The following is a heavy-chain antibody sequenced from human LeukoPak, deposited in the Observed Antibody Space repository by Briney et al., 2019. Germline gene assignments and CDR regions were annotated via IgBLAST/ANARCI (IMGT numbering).Heavy chain of an antibody. CDR3: AKGPYGVYYFDY. V-gene: IGHV3-9*01. D-gene: IGHD4-17*01. CDR1: GFTFDDYA. Sequence: GRSLRLSCAASGFTFDDYAMHWVRQAPGKGLEWVSGISWNSGSIGYADSVKGRFTISRDNAKNSLYLQMNSLRAEDTALYYCAKGPYGVYYFDYWGQGTLVTVSS. CDR2: ISWNSGSI. J-gene: IGHJ4*02.